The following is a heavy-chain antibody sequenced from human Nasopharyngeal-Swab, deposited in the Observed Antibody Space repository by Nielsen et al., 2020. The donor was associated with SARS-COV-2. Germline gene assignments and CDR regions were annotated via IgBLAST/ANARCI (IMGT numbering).Heavy chain of an antibody. Sequence: SETLSLTCTVSGGSISSGSYYWSWIRQPAGKGLEWIGRIYTSGSTNYNPSLKSRVTISVDTSKNQFSLKLSSVTAADTAVYYCARGRYSSSWYGLIWYFDLWGRGTLVTVSS. CDR1: GGSISSGSYY. J-gene: IGHJ2*01. CDR3: ARGRYSSSWYGLIWYFDL. V-gene: IGHV4-61*02. CDR2: IYTSGST. D-gene: IGHD6-13*01.